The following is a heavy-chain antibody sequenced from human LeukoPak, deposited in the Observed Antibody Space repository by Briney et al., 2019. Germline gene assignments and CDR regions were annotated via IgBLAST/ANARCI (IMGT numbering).Heavy chain of an antibody. J-gene: IGHJ4*02. D-gene: IGHD4-23*01. Sequence: GGSLRLSCAASGFTLSSYGVNWVRQAPGKGLEWVSYISSSGGTIFYADSVKGRFTMSRDNAKNSLYLQMNSLRAEDTAVYYCAREVDYGGNVNYFDYWGQGTLVTVSS. CDR3: AREVDYGGNVNYFDY. CDR1: GFTLSSYG. V-gene: IGHV3-48*03. CDR2: ISSSGGTI.